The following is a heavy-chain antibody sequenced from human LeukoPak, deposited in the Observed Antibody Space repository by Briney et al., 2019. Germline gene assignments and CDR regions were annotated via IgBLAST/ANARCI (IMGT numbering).Heavy chain of an antibody. Sequence: PSETLSLTCTVSGGSIGTYFWGWIRQPAGKGLQWIGRFHTRGSTDYNPSLMSRVSMSVDTSKNQFLLRLRSVTAADTAVYYCVRDGTGDSSGWHLWGQGILVTVSS. CDR2: FHTRGST. CDR1: GGSIGTYF. D-gene: IGHD6-19*01. V-gene: IGHV4-4*07. CDR3: VRDGTGDSSGWHL. J-gene: IGHJ4*02.